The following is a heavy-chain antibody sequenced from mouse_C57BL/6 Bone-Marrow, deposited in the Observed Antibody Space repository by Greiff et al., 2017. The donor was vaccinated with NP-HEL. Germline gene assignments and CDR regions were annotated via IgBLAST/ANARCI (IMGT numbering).Heavy chain of an antibody. D-gene: IGHD2-2*01. CDR3: TGGGYGYDEESFDD. V-gene: IGHV6-3*01. CDR2: IRLKSDNYAS. J-gene: IGHJ2*01. CDR1: GFTFSNYW. Sequence: EVKVEESGGGLVQPGGSMKLSCVASGFTFSNYWMNWVRQSPEKGLEWVAQIRLKSDNYASHYAVSVKGRFTISSDDSKSSVYLQMNNVRAEDTGIYYCTGGGYGYDEESFDDWGTGTTLTVSS.